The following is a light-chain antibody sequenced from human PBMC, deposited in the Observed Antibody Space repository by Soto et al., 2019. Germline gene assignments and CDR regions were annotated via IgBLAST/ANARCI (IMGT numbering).Light chain of an antibody. CDR3: QQYYSYPPT. Sequence: DIQMTQSPATLSASVGDSVTITCRASQSISHWLAWYQQKPGKAPKLLIYAASTLQSGVPSRFSGSGSGTDFTLTISCLQSEDFATYYCQQYYSYPPTFGQGTKVDIK. J-gene: IGKJ1*01. CDR2: AAS. CDR1: QSISHW. V-gene: IGKV1-5*01.